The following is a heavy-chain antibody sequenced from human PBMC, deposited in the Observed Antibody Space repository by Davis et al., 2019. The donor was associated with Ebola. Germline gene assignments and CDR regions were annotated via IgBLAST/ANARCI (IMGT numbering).Heavy chain of an antibody. Sequence: SETLSLTCTVSGGSISSSSYYWTWIRQPPGKGLEWIGYIYNSGTTNYNPSLKSRVTISVDTSKNQFSLKLSSVTAADTAVYYCASSIVGATKQFDYWGQGTLVTVSS. CDR2: IYNSGTT. CDR3: ASSIVGATKQFDY. J-gene: IGHJ4*02. V-gene: IGHV4-61*05. CDR1: GGSISSSSYY. D-gene: IGHD1-26*01.